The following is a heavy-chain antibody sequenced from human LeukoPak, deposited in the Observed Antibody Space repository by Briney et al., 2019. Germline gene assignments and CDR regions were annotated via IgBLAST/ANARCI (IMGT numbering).Heavy chain of an antibody. CDR2: ISSNGGSA. V-gene: IGHV3-64D*09. Sequence: GGSLRLSCSASGFTFSSYAMHWVRQAPGKGLQYVSGISSNGGSAYYADSVKGRFTISRDNSKYTLSLQMSSLRAEDTAVYYCVRTYYYDSSTYRTEHWGQGTLVTVSS. CDR1: GFTFSSYA. CDR3: VRTYYYDSSTYRTEH. D-gene: IGHD3-22*01. J-gene: IGHJ1*01.